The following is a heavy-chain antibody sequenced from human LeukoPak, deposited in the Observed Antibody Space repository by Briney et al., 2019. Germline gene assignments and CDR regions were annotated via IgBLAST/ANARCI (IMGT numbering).Heavy chain of an antibody. CDR1: GLTHISNY. V-gene: IGHV3-53*05. CDR3: ARGSGSSGYYYTLPFDY. CDR2: IYDCGSA. D-gene: IGHD3-22*01. Sequence: GGSLTLSCAASGLTHISNYMSWVRQAPGRGLDWVSLIYDCGSAYYTDSVKGRFTISRDKSKNTLYLLMNSVQADDTALYYCARGSGSSGYYYTLPFDYWGQGTLVTVSS. J-gene: IGHJ4*02.